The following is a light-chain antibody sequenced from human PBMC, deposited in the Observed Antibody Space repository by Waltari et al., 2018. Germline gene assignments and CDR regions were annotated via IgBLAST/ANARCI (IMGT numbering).Light chain of an antibody. V-gene: IGLV1-44*01. J-gene: IGLJ3*02. CDR3: AAWDDSVSGVV. Sequence: QSVLTQPPSASGTPGQRVHTPCSGTSSNIGSNPVSCYQQLPGTAPKLLMYRNNQRPSGVPDRFAGSKSGTSASLAISGLQSDDEAEYYCAAWDDSVSGVVFGGGTKVTVL. CDR2: RNN. CDR1: SSNIGSNP.